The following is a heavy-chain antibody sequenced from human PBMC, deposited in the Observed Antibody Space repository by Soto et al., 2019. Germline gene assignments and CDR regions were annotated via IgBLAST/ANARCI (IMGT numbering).Heavy chain of an antibody. CDR1: GFSLSNARMG. J-gene: IGHJ5*02. V-gene: IGHV2-26*01. D-gene: IGHD6-13*01. CDR2: IFSNDEK. CDR3: ARGYSSSWYVQYWFDP. Sequence: QVTLKESGPVLVKPTETLTLTCTVSGFSLSNARMGVNWIRQPPGKALEWLAHIFSNDEKSYSTSLKSRLTSSKDTSESQVVLTMTHLDPVETATYYCARGYSSSWYVQYWFDPWGQGTLVTVSS.